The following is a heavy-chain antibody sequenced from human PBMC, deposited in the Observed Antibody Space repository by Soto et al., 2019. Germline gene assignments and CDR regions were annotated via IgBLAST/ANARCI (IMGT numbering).Heavy chain of an antibody. V-gene: IGHV1-45*02. D-gene: IGHD2-21*02. Sequence: SVKVSCKASGHTLTYRYLHWVRQAPGQALEWMGWITPFNGNTHYAPKFQGRVTITRDTSMSTAYMDLGSLRSEDTAMYYCAGSMTAELDSWGQGTLVTVSS. CDR2: ITPFNGNT. CDR1: GHTLTYRY. CDR3: AGSMTAELDS. J-gene: IGHJ4*02.